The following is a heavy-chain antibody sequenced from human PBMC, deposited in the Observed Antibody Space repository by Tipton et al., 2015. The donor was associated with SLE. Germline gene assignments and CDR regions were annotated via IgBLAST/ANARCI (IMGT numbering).Heavy chain of an antibody. CDR3: AAVSSALWDFGY. CDR2: IYHSGST. D-gene: IGHD6-19*01. J-gene: IGHJ4*02. CDR1: GYSISSGYY. V-gene: IGHV4-38-2*02. Sequence: LRLSCTVSGYSISSGYYWGWIRQPPGKGLEWIGSIYHSGSTYYNPSLKSRVTISVDTSKNQFSLKLSSVTAAGTAVYYCAAVSSALWDFGYWGQGTLVTVSS.